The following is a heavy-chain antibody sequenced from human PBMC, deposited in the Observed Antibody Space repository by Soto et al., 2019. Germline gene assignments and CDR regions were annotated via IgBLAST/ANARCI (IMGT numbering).Heavy chain of an antibody. V-gene: IGHV4-31*03. D-gene: IGHD3-22*01. CDR1: GGSISSGGYY. CDR2: IYYSGST. Sequence: QVQLQESGPGLVKPSQTLSLTCTVSGGSISSGGYYWSWIRQHPGKGLEWIGYIYYSGSTYYNPSLKSGVTIAVDTSKNQFSLKLSSVTAADTAVYYCARGDSRPPYYFDYWGQGTLVTVSS. J-gene: IGHJ4*02. CDR3: ARGDSRPPYYFDY.